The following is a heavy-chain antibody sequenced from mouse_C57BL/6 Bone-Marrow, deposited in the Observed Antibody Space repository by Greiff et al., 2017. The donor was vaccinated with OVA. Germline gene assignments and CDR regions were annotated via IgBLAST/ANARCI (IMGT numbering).Heavy chain of an antibody. V-gene: IGHV5-17*01. Sequence: EVQRVESGGGLVKPGGSLKLSCAASGFTFSDYGMHWVRQAPEKGLEWVAYISSGSSTIYYADTVKGRFTISRDNAKNTLFLQMTSLRSEDTAMYYCARRGGSRTRYYFDYWGQGTTLTVSS. J-gene: IGHJ2*01. D-gene: IGHD1-1*01. CDR1: GFTFSDYG. CDR3: ARRGGSRTRYYFDY. CDR2: ISSGSSTI.